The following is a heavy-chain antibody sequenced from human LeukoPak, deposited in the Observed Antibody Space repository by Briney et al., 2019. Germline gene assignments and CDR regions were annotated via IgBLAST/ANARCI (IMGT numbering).Heavy chain of an antibody. V-gene: IGHV3-21*01. D-gene: IGHD2-2*02. Sequence: GGSLRLSCAASGFTFSSYSMNWVRQAPGKGLEWVSSISSRSRHLYYADSVRGRFTSSGDNAKNSLYLQMNSLRAEDTAVYYCAREVYCSSTSCYTGYFQQWGQGTLVTVSS. CDR2: ISSRSRHL. J-gene: IGHJ1*01. CDR3: AREVYCSSTSCYTGYFQQ. CDR1: GFTFSSYS.